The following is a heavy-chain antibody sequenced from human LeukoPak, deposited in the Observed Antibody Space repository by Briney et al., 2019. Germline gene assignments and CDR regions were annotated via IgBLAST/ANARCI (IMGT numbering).Heavy chain of an antibody. CDR3: AKGSRWYGAFDI. D-gene: IGHD6-13*01. CDR2: ISGSGGST. J-gene: IGHJ3*02. CDR1: GFTFSSYG. Sequence: GGSLRLSCAASGFTFSSYGMSWVRQAPGKGLEWVSAISGSGGSTYYADSVKGRFTISRDNSKNTLFLQMNSLRAEDTAVYYCAKGSRWYGAFDIWGQGTMVTVSS. V-gene: IGHV3-23*01.